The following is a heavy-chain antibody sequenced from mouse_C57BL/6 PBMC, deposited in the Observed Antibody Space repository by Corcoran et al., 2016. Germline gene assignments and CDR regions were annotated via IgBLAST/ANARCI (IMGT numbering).Heavy chain of an antibody. V-gene: IGHV1-19*01. CDR3: ARRVYYGNLYYAMDY. CDR2: INPYNGGT. J-gene: IGHJ4*01. CDR1: GYSFTDYY. D-gene: IGHD2-1*01. Sequence: EVQLQQSGPELVKPGASMKISCKASGYSFTDYYMNWVKQSHGKSIEWIGVINPYNGGTSYNKKFKGKATLTVDKSSSTAYMELHSLTSEDSAVYYCARRVYYGNLYYAMDYWGQGPPAHVSS.